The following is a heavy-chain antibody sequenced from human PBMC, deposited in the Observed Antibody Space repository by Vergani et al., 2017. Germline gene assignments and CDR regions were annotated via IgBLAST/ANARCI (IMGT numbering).Heavy chain of an antibody. J-gene: IGHJ6*03. CDR1: GGSISSYY. CDR3: ARGVPPGGYYYYYMDV. D-gene: IGHD3-10*01. V-gene: IGHV4-59*01. CDR2: IYYSGST. Sequence: QVQLQESGPGLVKPSETLSLTCTVSGGSISSYYWSWIRQPPGKGLEWIGYIYYSGSTNYNPSLKSRVTISVDTSKNQFSLKLSSVTAADTAVYYCARGVPPGGYYYYYMDVWGKGTTVTVSS.